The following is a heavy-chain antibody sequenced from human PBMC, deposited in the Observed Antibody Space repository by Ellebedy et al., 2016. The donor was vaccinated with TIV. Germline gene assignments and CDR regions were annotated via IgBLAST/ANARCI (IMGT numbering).Heavy chain of an antibody. CDR1: GFTFSYYS. Sequence: GESLKISCAASGFTFSYYSINWVRQAPGKGLEWVSFTSGTTSDIYYADSVKGRFTISRDNSKNTLYLQMNSLRAEDTAVYYCARRPNYYGMDVWGQGTTVTVSS. CDR2: TSGTTSDI. D-gene: IGHD6-6*01. J-gene: IGHJ6*02. CDR3: ARRPNYYGMDV. V-gene: IGHV3-48*01.